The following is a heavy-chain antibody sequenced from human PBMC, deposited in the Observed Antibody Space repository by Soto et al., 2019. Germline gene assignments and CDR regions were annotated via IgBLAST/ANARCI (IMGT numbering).Heavy chain of an antibody. Sequence: ASVKVSCKASGYTFTSHDINWVRQATGQGLEWMGWMNPNSGNTGYAQKFQGRVTMTRNTSISTAYMELSSLRSEDTAVYYCARGNQPYYYDSSGYDYWGQGTLVTVSS. CDR3: ARGNQPYYYDSSGYDY. CDR2: MNPNSGNT. CDR1: GYTFTSHD. V-gene: IGHV1-8*01. D-gene: IGHD3-22*01. J-gene: IGHJ4*02.